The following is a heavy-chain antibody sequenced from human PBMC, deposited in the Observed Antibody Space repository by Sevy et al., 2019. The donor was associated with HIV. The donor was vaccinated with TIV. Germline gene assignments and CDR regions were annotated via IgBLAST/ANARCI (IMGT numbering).Heavy chain of an antibody. V-gene: IGHV4-30-2*01. CDR1: GGSVTSADNS. J-gene: IGHJ3*01. CDR2: IFQSGAT. Sequence: SETLSLTCTVSGGSVTSADNSWGWFRQPPGKGLEWIGYIFQSGATYYIPSLQSRVSISVDMSKNQFSLNLRSVTAADTAVYYCARGRVGDSSSWYGAFDVWGQGTMVTVSS. CDR3: ARGRVGDSSSWYGAFDV. D-gene: IGHD6-13*01.